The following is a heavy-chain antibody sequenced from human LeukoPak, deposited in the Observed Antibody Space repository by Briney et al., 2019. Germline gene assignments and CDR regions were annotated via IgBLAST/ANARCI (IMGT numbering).Heavy chain of an antibody. Sequence: SETLSLTCAVSGYSISSGYYWGWIRQPPGKGLEWIGSIYHSGSTYYNPSLKSRVPISVDTSKNQFSLKLSSVTAADTAVYYCARHSTWSGPGPWGQGTLVTVSS. CDR3: ARHSTWSGPGP. J-gene: IGHJ5*02. CDR2: IYHSGST. CDR1: GYSISSGYY. V-gene: IGHV4-38-2*01. D-gene: IGHD3-3*01.